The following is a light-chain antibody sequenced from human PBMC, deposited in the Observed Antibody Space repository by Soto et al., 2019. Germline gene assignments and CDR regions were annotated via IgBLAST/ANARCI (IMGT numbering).Light chain of an antibody. Sequence: QSALTQPPSASGSPGQSVTISCTGTSSDIGAYDYVSWYQQHPGKVPKLMIYEVSKRPSGVPDRFSASKSGNTASLTVSGLQAEDEADYYCSSHGGANNFYVFGTGTNV. CDR2: EVS. V-gene: IGLV2-8*01. CDR1: SSDIGAYDY. J-gene: IGLJ1*01. CDR3: SSHGGANNFYV.